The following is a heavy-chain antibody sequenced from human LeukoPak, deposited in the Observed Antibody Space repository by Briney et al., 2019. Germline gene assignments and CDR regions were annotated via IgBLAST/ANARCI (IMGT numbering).Heavy chain of an antibody. Sequence: GASVKVSCKASGYTYTSYDINWVRQATGQGLEWMGWMNPNSGNTGYAQKFQGRVIITRNTSISTAYMELSSLRSEDTAVYYCARGLNYYDSSGYYESPYAFDIWGQGTMVTVSS. CDR1: GYTYTSYD. V-gene: IGHV1-8*03. CDR3: ARGLNYYDSSGYYESPYAFDI. J-gene: IGHJ3*02. D-gene: IGHD3-22*01. CDR2: MNPNSGNT.